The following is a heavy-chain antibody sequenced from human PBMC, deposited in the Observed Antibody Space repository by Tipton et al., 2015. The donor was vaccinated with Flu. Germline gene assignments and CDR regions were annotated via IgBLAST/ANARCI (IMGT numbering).Heavy chain of an antibody. CDR1: GYTFTGYY. J-gene: IGHJ6*02. CDR2: INPNSGGT. Sequence: QMQLVQSGAAVKKPGASVKVSCKASGYTFTGYYLHWVRQAPGQGLEWMGRINPNSGGTNYAQKFQGRVTMTRDTSISTAYMELNRLRSDVTAVYYCARDSVPYYGSGTYYRRGHNYYGMDVWGQGTTVTVSS. V-gene: IGHV1-2*06. CDR3: ARDSVPYYGSGTYYRRGHNYYGMDV. D-gene: IGHD3-10*01.